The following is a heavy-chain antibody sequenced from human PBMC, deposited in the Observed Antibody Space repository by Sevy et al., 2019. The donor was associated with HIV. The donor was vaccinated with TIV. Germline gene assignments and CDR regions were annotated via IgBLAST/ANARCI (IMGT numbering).Heavy chain of an antibody. J-gene: IGHJ6*02. D-gene: IGHD5-12*01. V-gene: IGHV3-53*01. CDR3: ARDQRATPQRGYYYYGMDV. CDR1: GFTVSSNY. Sequence: GGSLRLSCAASGFTVSSNYMSWVRQAPGKGLEWVSVIYSGGSTYYADSVKGRFTISRDNSKNKLYLQMNSLRAEDTAVYYCARDQRATPQRGYYYYGMDVWGQGTTVTVSS. CDR2: IYSGGST.